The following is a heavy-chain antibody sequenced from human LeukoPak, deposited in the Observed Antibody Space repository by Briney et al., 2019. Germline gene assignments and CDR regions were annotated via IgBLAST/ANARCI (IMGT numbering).Heavy chain of an antibody. Sequence: PPGGSLRLSCSASGFNSRNYAMHWVRQAPGKGLEYVSAMSVVTDRTFYADSVMGRFTISRDNSANTLYLQMSSLRPEDTAVYYCAKPARGSGIQDGFDSWGQGTLVTVSS. CDR3: AKPARGSGIQDGFDS. CDR2: MSVVTDRT. CDR1: GFNSRNYA. J-gene: IGHJ4*02. V-gene: IGHV3-64D*06. D-gene: IGHD3-10*01.